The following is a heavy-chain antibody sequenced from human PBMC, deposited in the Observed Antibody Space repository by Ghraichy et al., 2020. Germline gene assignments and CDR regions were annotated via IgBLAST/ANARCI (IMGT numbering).Heavy chain of an antibody. D-gene: IGHD3-22*01. CDR3: ATAPPYYDSSGYLFRN. Sequence: ASVKVSCKVSGYTLTELSMHWVRQAPGKGLEWMGGFDPEDGETIYAQKFQGRVTMTEDTSTDTAYMELSSLRSEDTAVYYCATAPPYYDSSGYLFRNWGQGTLVTVSS. CDR1: GYTLTELS. CDR2: FDPEDGET. J-gene: IGHJ4*02. V-gene: IGHV1-24*01.